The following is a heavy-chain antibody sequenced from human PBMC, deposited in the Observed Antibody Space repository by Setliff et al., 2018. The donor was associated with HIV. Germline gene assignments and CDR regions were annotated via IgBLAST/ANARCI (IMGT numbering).Heavy chain of an antibody. J-gene: IGHJ6*03. D-gene: IGHD3-10*01. Sequence: AGGSLRLSCAASGFTLSDHFMDWVRQAPGKGLEWVARTKHKPSSYSTHYAASVEGRFTISRDDSKNSLYLQMNSLKTEDTAVYYCARGRLLWSGSYYYYYMDVWGKGTTVTVSS. CDR2: TKHKPSSYST. V-gene: IGHV3-72*01. CDR1: GFTLSDHF. CDR3: ARGRLLWSGSYYYYYMDV.